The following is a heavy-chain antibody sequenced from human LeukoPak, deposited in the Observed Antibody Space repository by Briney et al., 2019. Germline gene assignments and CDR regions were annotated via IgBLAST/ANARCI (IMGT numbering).Heavy chain of an antibody. CDR3: AKHSYDSKGNYSIDY. Sequence: PGGSLRLSCAASGFSLTSYAMSWVRQAPGKGLEWVSAIIGSVHSTYYADSVKGRFTISRDNSKNTLYLQMNSLRAEDTAVYYCAKHSYDSKGNYSIDYCVQGTLVTVFS. CDR1: GFSLTSYA. V-gene: IGHV3-23*01. D-gene: IGHD3-22*01. J-gene: IGHJ4*02. CDR2: IIGSVHST.